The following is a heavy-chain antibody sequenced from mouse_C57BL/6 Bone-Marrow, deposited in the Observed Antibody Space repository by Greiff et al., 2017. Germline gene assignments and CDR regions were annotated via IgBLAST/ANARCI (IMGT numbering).Heavy chain of an antibody. V-gene: IGHV1-61*01. CDR1: GYTFTSYW. CDR3: AISTDY. D-gene: IGHD1-1*01. CDR2: IYPADSDT. Sequence: VQLQQPGAELVRPGSSVKLSCKASGYTFTSYWMDWVKQRPGKGLEWIGNIYPADSDTHYNQTFKDKATLTVDKSTNTAYMQLSSLTSEDSAFYYCAISTDYWGQGTTLTVSS. J-gene: IGHJ2*01.